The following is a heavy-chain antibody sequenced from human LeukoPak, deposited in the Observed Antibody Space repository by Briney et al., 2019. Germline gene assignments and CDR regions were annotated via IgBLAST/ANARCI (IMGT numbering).Heavy chain of an antibody. D-gene: IGHD2-21*02. CDR2: ISSTGGTT. CDR3: ARAGPYQSVVVTAIPGGNYFDY. Sequence: SGGSLRLSCAASGITFSSYGMSWVRQAPGKGLEWVSSISSTGGTTYYADSVKGRFTISRDNAKNSLYLQMNSLRAEDTALYYCARAGPYQSVVVTAIPGGNYFDYWGQGTLVTVSS. V-gene: IGHV3-23*01. J-gene: IGHJ4*02. CDR1: GITFSSYG.